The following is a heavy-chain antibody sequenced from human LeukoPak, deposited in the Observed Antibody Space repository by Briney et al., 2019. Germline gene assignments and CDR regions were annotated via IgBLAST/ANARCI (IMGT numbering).Heavy chain of an antibody. D-gene: IGHD3-9*01. CDR2: IRRESEFI. V-gene: IGHV3-48*02. J-gene: IGHJ3*01. Sequence: GGSLRLSCADSGFSISSFPFNWVSQAPGKGLEWIADIRRESEFISYADSVKGRFTISRDNGKKTLYLQMSSLRDEDTAVYFCVRDHDWAFDLWGQGTMVTVSS. CDR1: GFSISSFP. CDR3: VRDHDWAFDL.